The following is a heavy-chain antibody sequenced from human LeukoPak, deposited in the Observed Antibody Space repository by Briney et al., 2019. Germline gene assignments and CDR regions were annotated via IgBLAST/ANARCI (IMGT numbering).Heavy chain of an antibody. Sequence: PGGSLRLSCAPSGFTPSDHTPGSGPRAPGKGLEWVGRSRDKAHSYTTEYATSVKGRFTISRDETKNSLYLQMNSLRTEDTAVYYCARAPPSGATYSFDFWGQGILFSVSS. D-gene: IGHD4-17*01. V-gene: IGHV3-72*01. CDR2: SRDKAHSYTT. CDR1: GFTPSDHT. J-gene: IGHJ4*02. CDR3: ARAPPSGATYSFDF.